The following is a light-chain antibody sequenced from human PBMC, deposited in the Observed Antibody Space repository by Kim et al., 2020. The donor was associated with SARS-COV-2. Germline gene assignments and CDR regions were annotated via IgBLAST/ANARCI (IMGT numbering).Light chain of an antibody. CDR3: SSHTTSSTYV. CDR1: SYAVGRYEC. V-gene: IGLV2-14*03. CDR2: DVL. J-gene: IGLJ1*01. Sequence: GQSLIISCSGTSYAVGRYECVSCYQQHPGKVPKLLIYDVLKRPAGVSNRFAGSKSGSTASLLISALQAEDEADYYCSSHTTSSTYVFGTGTKVTVL.